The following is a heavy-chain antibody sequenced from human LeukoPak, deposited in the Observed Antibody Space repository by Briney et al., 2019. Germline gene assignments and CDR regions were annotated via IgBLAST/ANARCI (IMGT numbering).Heavy chain of an antibody. CDR2: IYSGENT. J-gene: IGHJ6*03. V-gene: IGHV3-66*01. CDR1: GFTVSSNY. CDR3: ARFAAGDSYYYYMDV. Sequence: GGSLRLSCAASGFTVSSNYMSWVRQAPGKGLEWVSLIYSGENTYYADSVKGRFTISRDNSKNTLYLQMNSLRADDTAVYYCARFAAGDSYYYYMDVWGKGTTVTVSS. D-gene: IGHD3-10*01.